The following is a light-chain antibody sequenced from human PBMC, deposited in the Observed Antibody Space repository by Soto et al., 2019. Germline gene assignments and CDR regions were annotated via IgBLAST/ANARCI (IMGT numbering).Light chain of an antibody. V-gene: IGLV1-47*01. CDR1: SSNIGSNY. J-gene: IGLJ7*01. Sequence: QSVLTQPPSASGTPGQRVTISCSGSSSNIGSNYVYWYQQLPGTAPKLLIYRNNQRPSGVPDRFSGSKSGTSASLAISGLRPEDEADYYCAAWDDSLSTVFGGGTQLTVL. CDR3: AAWDDSLSTV. CDR2: RNN.